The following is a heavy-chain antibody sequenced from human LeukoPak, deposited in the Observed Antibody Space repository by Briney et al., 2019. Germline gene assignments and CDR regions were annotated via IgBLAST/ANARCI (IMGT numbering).Heavy chain of an antibody. J-gene: IGHJ4*02. CDR2: ISSSGSTI. V-gene: IGHV3-11*01. D-gene: IGHD3-10*01. CDR1: GFTVSGNY. CDR3: ARDRAVRGVIIDY. Sequence: PGGSLRLSCAASGFTVSGNYMNWVRQAPGKGLEWVSYISSSGSTIYYADSVKGRFTISRDNAKNSLYLQMNSLRAEDTAVYYCARDRAVRGVIIDYWGQGTLVTVSS.